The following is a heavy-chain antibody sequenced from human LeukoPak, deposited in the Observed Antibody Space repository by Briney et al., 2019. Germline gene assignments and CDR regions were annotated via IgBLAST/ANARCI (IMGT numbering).Heavy chain of an antibody. CDR1: GFTFSNYT. V-gene: IGHV3-21*01. CDR2: ISGSSIYI. J-gene: IGHJ6*02. Sequence: GGSLRLSCAASGFTFSNYTVNWVRQAPGKGLESVSSISGSSIYIYYADSVKGRFTISRDNAKNSLYLQINSLRAEDTAVYYCASKVGATTDFYYYGMDVWGQGTTVTVSS. CDR3: ASKVGATTDFYYYGMDV. D-gene: IGHD1-26*01.